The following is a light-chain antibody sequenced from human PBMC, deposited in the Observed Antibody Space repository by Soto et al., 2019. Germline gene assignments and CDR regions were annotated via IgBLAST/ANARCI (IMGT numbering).Light chain of an antibody. CDR2: GAS. V-gene: IGKV3-20*01. Sequence: DIVLTMSPGTLSLYKGERATLFCRASQSVSSNYLAWYQQKPGQAPRLLIYGASSRATGIPDRFSGSGSGTDFTLTISRLEPQDFAVYYCHLYERFGHGSKVDVK. CDR1: QSVSSNY. CDR3: HLYER. J-gene: IGKJ1*01.